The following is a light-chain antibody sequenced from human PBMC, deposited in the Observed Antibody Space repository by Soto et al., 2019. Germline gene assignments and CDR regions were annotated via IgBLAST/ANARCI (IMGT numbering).Light chain of an antibody. CDR1: QSVRSSY. Sequence: PGERVILSCRASQSVRSSYLTWYQQKPGQAPRLPIYGASTRATSIPARFSGSGSGTDFTLTISSLQPEDFATYYCQHYNSYSEAFGQGTKVELK. J-gene: IGKJ1*01. V-gene: IGKV3D-7*01. CDR3: QHYNSYSEA. CDR2: GAS.